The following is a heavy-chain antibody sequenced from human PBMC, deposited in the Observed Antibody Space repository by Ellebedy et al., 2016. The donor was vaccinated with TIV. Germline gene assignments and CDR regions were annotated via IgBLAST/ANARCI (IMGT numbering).Heavy chain of an antibody. CDR1: GFTFSDYY. CDR3: ARGDEDYFDY. J-gene: IGHJ4*02. CDR2: ISSSSSYI. V-gene: IGHV3-11*06. Sequence: GGSLRLSXAASGFTFSDYYMTWIRQAPGKGLEWVSSISSSSSYIYYADSVKGRFTISRDNAKNSLYLQMNSLRAEDTAVYYCARGDEDYFDYWGQGTLVTVSS.